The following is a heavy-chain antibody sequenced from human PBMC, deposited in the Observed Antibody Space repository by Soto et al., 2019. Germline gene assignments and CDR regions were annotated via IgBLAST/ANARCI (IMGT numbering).Heavy chain of an antibody. CDR3: ARDRIAARPGEDYYYYGMDV. D-gene: IGHD6-6*01. CDR2: IWYDGSNK. J-gene: IGHJ6*02. Sequence: GGSLRLSCPASGFTFSSYGMHWVRQAPGKGLEWVAVIWYDGSNKYYADSVKGRFTISRDNSKNTLYLQMNSLRAEDTAVYYCARDRIAARPGEDYYYYGMDVWGQGTTVTVSS. V-gene: IGHV3-33*01. CDR1: GFTFSSYG.